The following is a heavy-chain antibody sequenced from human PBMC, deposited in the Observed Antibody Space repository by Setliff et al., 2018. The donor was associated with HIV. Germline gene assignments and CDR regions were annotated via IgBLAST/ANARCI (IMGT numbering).Heavy chain of an antibody. CDR2: MNPNSGNT. J-gene: IGHJ3*02. D-gene: IGHD6-13*01. CDR1: GYTFTSYD. Sequence: ASVKVSCKASGYTFTSYDINWVRQATGQGLEWMGWMNPNSGNTGYAQKFQGRVTMTRNTSITTAYMELSSLRSEDTAVYYCARGGSGIAAAGTGKTAVDIWGQGAMVTVSS. V-gene: IGHV1-8*02. CDR3: ARGGSGIAAAGTGKTAVDI.